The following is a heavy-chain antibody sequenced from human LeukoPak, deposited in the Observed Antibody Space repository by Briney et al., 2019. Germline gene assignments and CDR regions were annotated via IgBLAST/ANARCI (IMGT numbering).Heavy chain of an antibody. V-gene: IGHV3-23*01. CDR3: AQWSRYFDY. CDR1: GFTFSSYS. J-gene: IGHJ4*02. CDR2: ISGSGYST. Sequence: GGSLRLSCAASGFTFSSYSMNWVRQAPGKGLEWVSAISGSGYSTYYADSVKGRFTISRDNSKNTLYLQMNSLRAEDTALYFCAQWSRYFDYWGQGTLVTVSS. D-gene: IGHD1-26*01.